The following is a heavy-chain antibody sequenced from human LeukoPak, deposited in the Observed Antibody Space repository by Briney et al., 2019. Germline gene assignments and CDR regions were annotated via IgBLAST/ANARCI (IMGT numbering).Heavy chain of an antibody. Sequence: ASVKVSCKASGYTFTSYYMHWVRQAPGQGLEWMGIINPSGGSTSYAQKFQGRVTISVDTSKNQFSLKLSSVTAADTAVYYCARVPYLLRYFDWSGPGAFDIWGQGTMVTVSS. D-gene: IGHD3-9*01. J-gene: IGHJ3*02. V-gene: IGHV1-46*01. CDR2: INPSGGST. CDR1: GYTFTSYY. CDR3: ARVPYLLRYFDWSGPGAFDI.